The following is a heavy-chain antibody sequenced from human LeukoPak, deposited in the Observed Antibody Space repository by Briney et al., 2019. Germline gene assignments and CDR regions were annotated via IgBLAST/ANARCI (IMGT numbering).Heavy chain of an antibody. V-gene: IGHV3-53*01. Sequence: GGSLRLSCAASGFTVSNNYMSWVRQAPGKGLEWVSVIHSGGTTNYADSVQGRFTISRDNSKTTVYLRMNSLRAEDTAVYYCARDSDSGYGPFAPWGQGTLVTVSS. CDR2: IHSGGTT. CDR1: GFTVSNNY. CDR3: ARDSDSGYGPFAP. J-gene: IGHJ5*02. D-gene: IGHD5-12*01.